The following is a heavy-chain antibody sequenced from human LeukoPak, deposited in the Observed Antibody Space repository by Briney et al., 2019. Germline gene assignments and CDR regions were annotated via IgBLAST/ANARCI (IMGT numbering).Heavy chain of an antibody. D-gene: IGHD1-26*01. J-gene: IGHJ4*02. V-gene: IGHV3-11*04. Sequence: GGSLRLSCAASGFTFSDYYMSWIRQAPGKGLEWVSYISSSGSTIYYADSVKGRFTISRDNAKNSLYLQMNSLRAEDTAVYYCAKDVSAWELSFDYWGQGTLVTVSS. CDR1: GFTFSDYY. CDR3: AKDVSAWELSFDY. CDR2: ISSSGSTI.